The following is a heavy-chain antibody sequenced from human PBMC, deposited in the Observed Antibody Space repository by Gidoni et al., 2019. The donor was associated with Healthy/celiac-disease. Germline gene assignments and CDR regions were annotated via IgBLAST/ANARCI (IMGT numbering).Heavy chain of an antibody. Sequence: EVQLVESGGGLVKPGGSLRLTCAASGFTFSRSSRNWVRQAPGKGLEWVSSISSSSSYIYYADSVKGRFTISRDNAKNSLYLQMNSLRAEDTAVYYCARDSGKQQLDPPEDAFDIWGQGTMVTVSS. J-gene: IGHJ3*02. CDR2: ISSSSSYI. D-gene: IGHD6-13*01. V-gene: IGHV3-21*01. CDR1: GFTFSRSS. CDR3: ARDSGKQQLDPPEDAFDI.